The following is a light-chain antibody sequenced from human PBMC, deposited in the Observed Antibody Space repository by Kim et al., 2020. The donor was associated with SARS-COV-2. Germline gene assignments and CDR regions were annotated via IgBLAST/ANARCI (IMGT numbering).Light chain of an antibody. CDR2: KAS. Sequence: ATGEDRVTISGRASQSIYITLAWYQQKPGKGPKLLINKASSLQSGVPSRCNGSGSGTEFTLTISSLQPDDFATYYCQQYNKYPWTYGQETKVDIK. J-gene: IGKJ1*01. CDR1: QSIYIT. V-gene: IGKV1-5*03. CDR3: QQYNKYPWT.